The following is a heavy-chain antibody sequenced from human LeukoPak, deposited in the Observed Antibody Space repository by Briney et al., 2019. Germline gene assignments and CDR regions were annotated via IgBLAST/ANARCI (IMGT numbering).Heavy chain of an antibody. V-gene: IGHV3-23*01. J-gene: IGHJ5*02. CDR1: GFTFSSYA. CDR3: AKDLYGYVSNWFDP. CDR2: ISGSGGST. D-gene: IGHD5-12*01. Sequence: GGSLRLSCAASGFTFSSYAMSWVRQAPGKGLEGVSAISGSGGSTYYADSVKGGLTISRDNSKNTLYLQMNSLRAEDTAVYYCAKDLYGYVSNWFDPWGQGTLVTVSS.